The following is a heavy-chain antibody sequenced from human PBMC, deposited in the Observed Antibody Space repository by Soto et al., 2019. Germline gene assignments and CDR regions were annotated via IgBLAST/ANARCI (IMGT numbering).Heavy chain of an antibody. J-gene: IGHJ3*02. Sequence: PGGSLRLSCAASGFTFSDYYMSWIRQAPGKGLEWVSYISSSGSTIYYADSVKGRFTISRDNAKNSLYLQMNSLRAEDTAVYYCKKGDYGEIDDPFDIWGQGTMVTVSS. CDR3: KKGDYGEIDDPFDI. CDR1: GFTFSDYY. D-gene: IGHD4-17*01. V-gene: IGHV3-11*01. CDR2: ISSSGSTI.